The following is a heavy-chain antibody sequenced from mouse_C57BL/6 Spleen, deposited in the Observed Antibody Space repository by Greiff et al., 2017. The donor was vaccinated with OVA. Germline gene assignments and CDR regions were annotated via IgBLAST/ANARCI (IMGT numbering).Heavy chain of an antibody. CDR1: GYTFTSYW. D-gene: IGHD1-1*01. Sequence: VQLQQSGAELVKPGASVKMSCKASGYTFTSYWITWVKQRPGQGLEWIGDIYPGSGSTNYNEKFKSKATLTVDTSSSTAYMQLSSLTSEDSAVYYCARSEYYGSSYGYWGQGTTLTVSS. CDR2: IYPGSGST. J-gene: IGHJ2*01. V-gene: IGHV1-55*01. CDR3: ARSEYYGSSYGY.